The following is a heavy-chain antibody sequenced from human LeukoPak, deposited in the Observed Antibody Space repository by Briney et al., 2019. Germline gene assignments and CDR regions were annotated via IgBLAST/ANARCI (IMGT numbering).Heavy chain of an antibody. CDR3: ARDWEIYSSRPFDC. J-gene: IGHJ4*02. CDR2: ISAYNGNT. D-gene: IGHD6-13*01. CDR1: GYTFTSYG. V-gene: IGHV1-18*01. Sequence: ASVKVSCKASGYTFTSYGISWVRQAPGQGLEWMGWISAYNGNTNYAQKLQGRVTMTTDTSTSTAYTELRSLRSDDTAVYYCARDWEIYSSRPFDCWGQGALVTVSS.